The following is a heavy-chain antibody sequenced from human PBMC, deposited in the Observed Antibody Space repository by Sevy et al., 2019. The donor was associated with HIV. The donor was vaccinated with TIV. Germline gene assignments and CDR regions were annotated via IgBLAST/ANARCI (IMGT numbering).Heavy chain of an antibody. CDR1: GFTFSSYA. CDR3: AKAPDIVVVPAAISVIRKPKRSKNWYFDL. Sequence: GGSLRLSCAASGFTFSSYAMSWVRQAPGKGLEWVSAISGSGGSTYYADSVKGRFTISRDNSKNTLYLQMNSLRAEDKAVYYCAKAPDIVVVPAAISVIRKPKRSKNWYFDLWGRGTLVTVSS. D-gene: IGHD2-2*01. CDR2: ISGSGGST. V-gene: IGHV3-23*01. J-gene: IGHJ2*01.